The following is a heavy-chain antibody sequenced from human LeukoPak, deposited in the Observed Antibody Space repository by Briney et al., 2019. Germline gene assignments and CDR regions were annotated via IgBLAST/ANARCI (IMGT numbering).Heavy chain of an antibody. CDR2: ISGSGGST. V-gene: IGHV3-23*01. J-gene: IGHJ4*02. Sequence: GGSVRLSCAASGFTFSSYAMMWLRPAPGKGLAWVSAISGSGGSTYYADSVKGRITISSDNSKNPLYLQMNSLDDEDTAVYYRANFDDYYDSRSTTYCGQATLATVYS. CDR1: GFTFSSYA. D-gene: IGHD3-22*01. CDR3: ANFDDYYDSRSTTY.